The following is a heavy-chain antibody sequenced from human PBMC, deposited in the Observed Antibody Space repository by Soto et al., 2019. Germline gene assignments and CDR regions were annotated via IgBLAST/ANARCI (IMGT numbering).Heavy chain of an antibody. D-gene: IGHD3-10*01. CDR3: AREGSYYYGSGSYHNWFDP. CDR2: IYYSGST. J-gene: IGHJ5*02. CDR1: GGSISSSSYY. V-gene: IGHV4-39*07. Sequence: SETLSLTCTVSGGSISSSSYYWVWIRQPPGKVLEWIGSIYYSGSTYYNPSLKSRVTISVDTSKNQFSLKLSSVTAADTAVYYCAREGSYYYGSGSYHNWFDPWGQGTLVTVSS.